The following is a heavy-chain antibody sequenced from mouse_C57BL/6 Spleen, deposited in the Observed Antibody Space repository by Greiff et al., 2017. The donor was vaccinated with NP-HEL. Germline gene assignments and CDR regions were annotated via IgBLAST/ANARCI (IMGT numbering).Heavy chain of an antibody. D-gene: IGHD4-1*01. CDR3: ARDPQTGTFDY. CDR1: GFTFSSYA. V-gene: IGHV5-4*01. J-gene: IGHJ2*01. Sequence: EVQGVESGGGLVKPGGSLKLSCAASGFTFSSYAMSWVRQTPEKRLEWVATISDGGSYTYYPDNVKGRFTISRDNAKNNLYLQMSHLKSEDTAMYYCARDPQTGTFDYWGQGTTLTVSS. CDR2: ISDGGSYT.